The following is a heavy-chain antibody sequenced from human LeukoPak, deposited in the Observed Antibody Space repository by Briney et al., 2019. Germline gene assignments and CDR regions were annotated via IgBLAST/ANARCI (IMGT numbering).Heavy chain of an antibody. D-gene: IGHD1-26*01. V-gene: IGHV4-4*02. CDR2: ISLSGRT. CDR1: GGXISRTNC. CDR3: SRESGAFSPFGY. J-gene: IGHJ4*02. Sequence: SETLSLTCDVSGGXISRTNCWSWVRQSPGQGLEWIGEISLSGRTNYNPSLQSRVTMSLDESKNQLSLDLASVAAADTAVYYCSRESGAFSPFGYWGQGTLVTVHS.